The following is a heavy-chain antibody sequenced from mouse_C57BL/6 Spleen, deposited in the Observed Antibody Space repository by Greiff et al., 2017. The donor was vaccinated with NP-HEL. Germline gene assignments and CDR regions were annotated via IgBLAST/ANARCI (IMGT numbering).Heavy chain of an antibody. CDR1: GFTFSSYA. CDR2: ISDGGSYT. CDR3: ARERDDGYYRCFDV. D-gene: IGHD2-3*01. J-gene: IGHJ1*03. Sequence: EVQGVESGGGLVKPGGSLKLSCAASGFTFSSYAMSWVRQTPEKRLEWVATISDGGSYTYYPDNVKGRFTISRDNAKNNLYLQMSHLKSEDTAMYYCARERDDGYYRCFDVWGTGTTVTVSS. V-gene: IGHV5-4*01.